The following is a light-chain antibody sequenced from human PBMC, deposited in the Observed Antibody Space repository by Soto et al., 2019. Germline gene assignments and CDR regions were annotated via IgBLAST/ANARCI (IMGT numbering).Light chain of an antibody. Sequence: EIVLTQSPGTLSLSPGERATLSCRASQSLSSSYLAWYQQKPGQAPRLLIYGASSRATGIPDRFSGSGSGTDFTLTISRLEPEDFEVYYCQQYGSSPLTFGGGTKVEIK. CDR1: QSLSSSY. J-gene: IGKJ4*01. V-gene: IGKV3-20*01. CDR3: QQYGSSPLT. CDR2: GAS.